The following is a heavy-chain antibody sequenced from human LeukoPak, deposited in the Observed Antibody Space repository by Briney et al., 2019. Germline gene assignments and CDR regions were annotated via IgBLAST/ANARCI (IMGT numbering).Heavy chain of an antibody. CDR2: ISGSGYYT. CDR3: AKDGSWGDYYFYFYMDV. CDR1: GFTFGNFG. J-gene: IGHJ6*03. D-gene: IGHD3-16*01. V-gene: IGHV3-23*01. Sequence: GGSLRLSCEASGSGFTFGNFGMSWVRQAPGKGLEWVSGISGSGYYTYYAGSVKGRFTISRDNSKNTLYIVMDSLRAEDTAVYYCAKDGSWGDYYFYFYMDVWGKGTTVTVSS.